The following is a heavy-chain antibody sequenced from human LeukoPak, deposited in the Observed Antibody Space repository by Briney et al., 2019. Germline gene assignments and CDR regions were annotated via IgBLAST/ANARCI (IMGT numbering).Heavy chain of an antibody. CDR3: ASPSRLRGYYYMDV. V-gene: IGHV3-11*04. CDR1: GFTFSDYY. D-gene: IGHD1-26*01. Sequence: GGSLRLSCAASGFTFSDYYMSWIRQAPGKGLEWVSYISSSGSTIYYADSVKGRFTISRDNAKNSLYLQMNSLRAEDTAVYYCASPSRLRGYYYMDVWGKGTTVTVSS. J-gene: IGHJ6*03. CDR2: ISSSGSTI.